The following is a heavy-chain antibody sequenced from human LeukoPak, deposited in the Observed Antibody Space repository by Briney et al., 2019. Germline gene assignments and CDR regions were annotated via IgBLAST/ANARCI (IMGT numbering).Heavy chain of an antibody. CDR3: ARDPDYGDPY. Sequence: PGGSLRLSCAASGFTVSSNYMSWVRQAPGKGLEWVSVIYSGGSTYYADSVKGRFTISRDNTKNSVYLQMTSLRADDTAVYYCARDPDYGDPYWGQGTLVTVSS. CDR1: GFTVSSNY. CDR2: IYSGGST. V-gene: IGHV3-53*01. D-gene: IGHD4-17*01. J-gene: IGHJ4*02.